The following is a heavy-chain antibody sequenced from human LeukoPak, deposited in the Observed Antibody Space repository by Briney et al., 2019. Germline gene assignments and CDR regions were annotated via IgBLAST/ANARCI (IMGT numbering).Heavy chain of an antibody. Sequence: SETLSLTCTVSDGSISSYYWSWIRQPAGKGLEWIGRIYPSGSTNYNPSLKSRATMSVDTSKNQFSLKLSSVTVADTAVYYCARTSSTSWSYGMDVWGQGTRSPSP. CDR1: DGSISSYY. J-gene: IGHJ6*02. CDR3: ARTSSTSWSYGMDV. D-gene: IGHD6-13*01. V-gene: IGHV4-4*07. CDR2: IYPSGST.